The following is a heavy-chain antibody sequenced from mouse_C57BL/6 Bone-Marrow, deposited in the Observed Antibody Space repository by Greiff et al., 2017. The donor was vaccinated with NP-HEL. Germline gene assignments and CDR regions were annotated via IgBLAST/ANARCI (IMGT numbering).Heavy chain of an antibody. J-gene: IGHJ2*01. D-gene: IGHD4-1*01. CDR1: GYAFSSSW. V-gene: IGHV1-82*01. CDR2: IYPGDGDT. CDR3: ARNWFDY. Sequence: QVQLQQSGPELVKPGASVKISCKASGYAFSSSWMNWVKQRPGKGLEWIGRIYPGDGDTNYNGKFKGKATLTADKSSSTAYMQLSSLTSEDSAVYFCARNWFDYWGQGTTLTVSS.